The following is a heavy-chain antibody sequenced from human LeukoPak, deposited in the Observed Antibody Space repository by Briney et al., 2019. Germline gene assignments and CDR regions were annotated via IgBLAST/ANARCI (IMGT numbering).Heavy chain of an antibody. CDR3: ATESGTYSGTCFDY. CDR1: GFTFSSYA. V-gene: IGHV3-48*01. Sequence: GSLRLSCSASGFTFSSYAMNWVRQAPGKGLEWVSYISSSSNTIYYADSVKGRFTISRDNAKNSLYLQMNSLRAEDTAVYYCATESGTYSGTCFDYWGQGALVTVSS. D-gene: IGHD1-26*01. J-gene: IGHJ4*02. CDR2: ISSSSNTI.